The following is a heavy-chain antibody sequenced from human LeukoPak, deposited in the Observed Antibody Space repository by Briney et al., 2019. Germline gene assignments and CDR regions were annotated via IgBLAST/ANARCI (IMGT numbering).Heavy chain of an antibody. D-gene: IGHD2-8*01. Sequence: GASVKVSCKASGYTFTGYYMHWVRQAPGQGPEWMGWINPNSGGTNYAQKLQGRVTMTTDTSTSTAYMELRSLRSDDTAVYYCARFALYCTNGVCYTRIVGFDYWGQGTLVTVSS. J-gene: IGHJ4*02. CDR2: INPNSGGT. V-gene: IGHV1-2*02. CDR1: GYTFTGYY. CDR3: ARFALYCTNGVCYTRIVGFDY.